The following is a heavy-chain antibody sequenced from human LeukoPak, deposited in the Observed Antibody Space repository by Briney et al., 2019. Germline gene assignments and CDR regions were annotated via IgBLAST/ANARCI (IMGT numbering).Heavy chain of an antibody. J-gene: IGHJ4*02. V-gene: IGHV3-23*01. CDR2: ISGSGAKT. CDR1: GITFSSYA. CDR3: AKSLVVTTIGPPDS. D-gene: IGHD2-21*02. Sequence: PGGSLRLSRVASGITFSSYAINWVRQAPGKGLEWVSGISGSGAKTYYADSVKGRFTISRDNSKNTLYVQMNNLRAEDTAVYYCAKSLVVTTIGPPDSWGQGTLVTVSA.